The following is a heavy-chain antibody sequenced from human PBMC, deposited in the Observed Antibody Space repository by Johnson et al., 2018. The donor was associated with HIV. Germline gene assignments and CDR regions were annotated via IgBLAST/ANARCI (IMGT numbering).Heavy chain of an antibody. CDR2: ISYDGSNK. CDR3: AKCRGLGARGAFDI. J-gene: IGHJ3*02. Sequence: VQLVESGGGFIKPGGSLSLSCAASGFTFTNAWMRWVRQAPGKGLECVAVISYDGSNKYYADSVTGRFTISRDNSKNTLYLQMSSLRAEDTAVYYCAKCRGLGARGAFDIWGQGTMVTVSS. V-gene: IGHV3-30*18. D-gene: IGHD5-12*01. CDR1: GFTFTNAW.